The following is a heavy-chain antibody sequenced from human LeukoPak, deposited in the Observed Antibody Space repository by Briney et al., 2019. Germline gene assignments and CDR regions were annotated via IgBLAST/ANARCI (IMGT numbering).Heavy chain of an antibody. CDR1: GFTFSSYG. Sequence: PGGSLRLSCAVSGFTFSSYGMNWVRQAPGQGLEWVSYISSTSGTIYYADSVKGRFTISRDNAKTSLYLQMDSLRDEDTAVYYCARDVGWSLDPWGQGTLVTVSS. D-gene: IGHD1-26*01. V-gene: IGHV3-48*02. CDR3: ARDVGWSLDP. CDR2: ISSTSGTI. J-gene: IGHJ5*02.